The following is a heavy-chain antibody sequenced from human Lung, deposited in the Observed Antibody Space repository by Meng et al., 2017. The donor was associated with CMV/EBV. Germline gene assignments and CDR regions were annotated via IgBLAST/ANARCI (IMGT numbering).Heavy chain of an antibody. J-gene: IGHJ4*02. D-gene: IGHD6-19*01. CDR1: GGSISSRNW. CDR3: ARVGQWLPIDY. V-gene: IGHV4-4*02. Sequence: QLQLQEAGPGLVQASGTLSLTCAVAGGSISSRNWWSWVRQPPGKGLEWIGEIYHSGSTNYNPSLKSRVTISVDKSKNQFSLNLSSVTAADTAVYYCARVGQWLPIDYWGQGTLVTVSS. CDR2: IYHSGST.